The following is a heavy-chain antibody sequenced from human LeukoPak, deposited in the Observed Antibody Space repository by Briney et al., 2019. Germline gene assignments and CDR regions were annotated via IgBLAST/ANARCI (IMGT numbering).Heavy chain of an antibody. J-gene: IGHJ6*02. V-gene: IGHV3-7*01. CDR3: ARLGYCSGGSCYSEYYYYGMDV. D-gene: IGHD2-15*01. CDR1: GFTFSSYW. Sequence: TGGSLRLSCAASGFTFSSYWMSWVRQAPGKGLEWVANIKQDGSEKYYVDSVKGRFTISRDNAKNSLYLQMNSLRAEDTAVYYCARLGYCSGGSCYSEYYYYGMDVWGQGTTVTVSS. CDR2: IKQDGSEK.